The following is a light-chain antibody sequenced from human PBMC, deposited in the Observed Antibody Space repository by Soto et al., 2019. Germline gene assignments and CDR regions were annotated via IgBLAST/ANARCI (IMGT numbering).Light chain of an antibody. V-gene: IGLV1-44*01. CDR1: SSNIGINA. J-gene: IGLJ1*01. CDR3: ASWDDSLNGLL. CDR2: DNN. Sequence: QSVLTQPPSASGTPGQRVTISCSGSSSNIGINAVNWYQQLPGTAPKLLMYDNNQRPSGVPDRVSGSKSGTSASLAISGLQSEDEADYYCASWDDSLNGLLFGTGTKVTAL.